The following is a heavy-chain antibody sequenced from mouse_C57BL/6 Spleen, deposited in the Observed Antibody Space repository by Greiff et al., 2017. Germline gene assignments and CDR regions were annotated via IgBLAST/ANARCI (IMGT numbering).Heavy chain of an antibody. CDR3: ARGTTVVPFDY. V-gene: IGHV1-80*01. D-gene: IGHD1-1*01. CDR2: IYPGDGDT. CDR1: GYAFSSYW. J-gene: IGHJ2*01. Sequence: VTLMESGAELVKPGASVKISCKASGYAFSSYWMNWVKQRPGKGLEWIGQIYPGDGDTNYNGKFKGKATLTADKSSSTAYMRLSSLTSEDSAVYFCARGTTVVPFDYWGQGTTLTVSS.